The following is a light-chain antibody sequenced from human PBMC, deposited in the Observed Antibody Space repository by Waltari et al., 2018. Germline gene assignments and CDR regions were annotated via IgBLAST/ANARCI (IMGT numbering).Light chain of an antibody. V-gene: IGLV4-69*01. J-gene: IGLJ3*02. Sequence: QLVLTQSPSASASLGASVKLTCTLSSGHINNVIAWHQQQPEKGPRYLMKVNSDGSHSKGDEIPDRFSGSSSGAERYLIISSVQSEDEADDYCQTGGHGTWVFGGGTKLTVL. CDR3: QTGGHGTWV. CDR2: VNSDGSH. CDR1: SGHINNV.